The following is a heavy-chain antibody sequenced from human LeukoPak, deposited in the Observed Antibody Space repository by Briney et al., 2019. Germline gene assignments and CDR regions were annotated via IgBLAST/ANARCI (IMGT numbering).Heavy chain of an antibody. V-gene: IGHV4-34*01. CDR1: GESFRAYY. J-gene: IGHJ5*02. CDR2: ISHSGNI. Sequence: PSETLSLTCAVYGESFRAYYWTWLRQPPGKRLEWIGEISHSGNINYNPSLKSRVTISVDTSKNQFSLRLSSVTAADTAVYYCAGGDYGNQRSNNWFDPWGQGTLVTVSS. D-gene: IGHD4-17*01. CDR3: AGGDYGNQRSNNWFDP.